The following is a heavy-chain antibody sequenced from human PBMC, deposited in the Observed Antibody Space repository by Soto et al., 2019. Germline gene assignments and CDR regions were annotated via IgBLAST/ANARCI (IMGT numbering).Heavy chain of an antibody. V-gene: IGHV4-61*01. Sequence: QVQLQESGPGLVKPSETLSLTCIVSGGSVSSGSYYWSWIRQPPGKGLEWIGFIYYTGRTSYNPSLKSRVTIAVDTSKNMFSLKLSSVTAADTAVYFCATMSSSGYPLDYWGRGTLVTVSS. CDR3: ATMSSSGYPLDY. CDR1: GGSVSSGSYY. CDR2: IYYTGRT. J-gene: IGHJ4*02. D-gene: IGHD3-22*01.